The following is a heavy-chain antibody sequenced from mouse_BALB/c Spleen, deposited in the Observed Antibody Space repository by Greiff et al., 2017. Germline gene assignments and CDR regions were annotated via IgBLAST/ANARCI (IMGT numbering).Heavy chain of an antibody. CDR2: ISSGSSTI. J-gene: IGHJ4*01. CDR3: ARSSYRYGYAMDY. D-gene: IGHD2-14*01. CDR1: GFTFSSFG. V-gene: IGHV5-17*02. Sequence: EVQVVESGGGLVQPGGSRKLSCAASGFTFSSFGMHWVRQAPEKGLEWVAYISSGSSTIYYADTVKGRFTISRDNPKNTLFLQMTSLRSEDTAMYYCARSSYRYGYAMDYWCQGTSVTVSS.